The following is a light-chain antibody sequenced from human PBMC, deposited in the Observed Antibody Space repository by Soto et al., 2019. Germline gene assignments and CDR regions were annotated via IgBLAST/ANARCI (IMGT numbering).Light chain of an antibody. J-gene: IGKJ2*01. V-gene: IGKV1-27*01. CDR3: EQYNSAPHS. CDR1: QSISNY. Sequence: DIQMTQSPSSLSASVGDRVTITCRARQSISNYLAWYQQNPGQGPKLLIYAASTFKSGLTSRFSGSGSGTDFTLTISSPQPEDVATYYGEQYNSAPHSSGQGTKLEIK. CDR2: AAS.